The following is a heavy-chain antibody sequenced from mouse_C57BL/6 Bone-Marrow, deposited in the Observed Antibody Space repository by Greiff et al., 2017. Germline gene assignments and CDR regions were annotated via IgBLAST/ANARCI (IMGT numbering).Heavy chain of an antibody. V-gene: IGHV1-81*01. J-gene: IGHJ3*01. CDR1: GYTFTSYG. CDR2: IYPRSGTT. Sequence: QVQLQQSGAELARPGASVKLSCKASGYTFTSYGISWVKQRTGQGLEWIGEIYPRSGTTYYNEKFKGKATLTADKSSSTAYMELRSLTSEDSAVYFCARRQLRLSCAYWGQGTLVTVSA. CDR3: ARRQLRLSCAY. D-gene: IGHD3-2*02.